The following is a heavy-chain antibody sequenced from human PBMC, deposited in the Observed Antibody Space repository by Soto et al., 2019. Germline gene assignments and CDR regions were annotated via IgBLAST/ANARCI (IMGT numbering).Heavy chain of an antibody. V-gene: IGHV3-23*01. J-gene: IGHJ4*02. CDR3: AKVLSDCTNGACSDY. CDR1: GFTFSSYA. Sequence: GGSLRLSCAASGFTFSSYAMSWVRQAPGKGLEWVSAISGSGGSTYYADSVKGRFTISRDNSKNTLYLQMNSLRAEDTAVYYCAKVLSDCTNGACSDYWGQGTLVTVSS. D-gene: IGHD2-8*01. CDR2: ISGSGGST.